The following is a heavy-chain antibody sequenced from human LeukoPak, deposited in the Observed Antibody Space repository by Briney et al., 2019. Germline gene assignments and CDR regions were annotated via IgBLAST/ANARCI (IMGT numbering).Heavy chain of an antibody. CDR2: ISAYNGHT. CDR1: AYTFISYG. D-gene: IGHD1-26*01. CDR3: ARGIHSGSSGPYYFDY. Sequence: GASVKVSCKASAYTFISYGISWVRQAPGQGLEWMGWISAYNGHTNYAQKFQGRVTMTTDTSTSTAYMELRSLRSDDTAVYYCARGIHSGSSGPYYFDYWGQGTLVTVSS. J-gene: IGHJ4*02. V-gene: IGHV1-18*01.